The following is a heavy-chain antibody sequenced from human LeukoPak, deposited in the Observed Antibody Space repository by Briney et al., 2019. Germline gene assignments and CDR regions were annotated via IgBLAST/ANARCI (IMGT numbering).Heavy chain of an antibody. D-gene: IGHD1-26*01. Sequence: GGSLRLSCAASGFTFSSYEMNWVRQAPGKGLEWVSYISSSGSTIYYADSVKGRFTISRDNAKNMMYMQMNSLRAEDTAGYYCARSGIVGATRGYYYMDVWGKGTTVTISS. CDR1: GFTFSSYE. CDR2: ISSSGSTI. J-gene: IGHJ6*03. V-gene: IGHV3-48*03. CDR3: ARSGIVGATRGYYYMDV.